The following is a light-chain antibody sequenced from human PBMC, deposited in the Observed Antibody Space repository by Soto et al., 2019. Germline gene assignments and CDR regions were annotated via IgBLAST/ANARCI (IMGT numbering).Light chain of an antibody. J-gene: IGKJ2*01. CDR2: DVS. CDR1: QSIGIW. Sequence: PSTLSASVGDRVTITCRASQSIGIWLAWFQHKPGKAPKLLIYDVSSLESGVPSRFSGRGSGTEFTLTISSLQPDDCATYYCHTYNSYSLHTFGQGTKVDIK. V-gene: IGKV1-5*01. CDR3: HTYNSYSLHT.